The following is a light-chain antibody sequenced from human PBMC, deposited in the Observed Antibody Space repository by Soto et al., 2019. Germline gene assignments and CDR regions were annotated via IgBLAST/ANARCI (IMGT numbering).Light chain of an antibody. CDR1: QSVSSN. J-gene: IGKJ4*01. V-gene: IGKV3-15*01. CDR3: QQFYSWPFT. Sequence: ETVMTQSPATLSVSPGERATLSCRASQSVSSNLAWYQQKPGQAPRLLIYGASTRATGIPARFGGGGSGTEFTLTISSLQSEDFAVYYCQQFYSWPFTFGGGTKVEIK. CDR2: GAS.